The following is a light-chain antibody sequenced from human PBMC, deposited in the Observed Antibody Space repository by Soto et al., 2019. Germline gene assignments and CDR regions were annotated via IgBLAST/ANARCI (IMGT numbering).Light chain of an antibody. Sequence: QTVVTQEPSLTVSPGGTVTLTCGSSTGAVTSGHYPYWFQQKPGQAPRTLIYDTSNKLSWTPARFSGSLLGGKAALTLSGAQPEDEADYYCLVSYDNARVFGGGTKLTVL. CDR3: LVSYDNARV. CDR2: DTS. V-gene: IGLV7-46*01. J-gene: IGLJ3*02. CDR1: TGAVTSGHY.